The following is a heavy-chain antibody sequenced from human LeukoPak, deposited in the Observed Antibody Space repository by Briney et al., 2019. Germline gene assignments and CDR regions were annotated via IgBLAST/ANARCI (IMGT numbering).Heavy chain of an antibody. Sequence: GGSLRLSCAASGFTFSNYWMSWVRQAPGKGLEWVANIKQDGDEKNYVDSVKGRFTISRDNAKSSLYLQMNSLRAEDTAVYYCASTLSLDHWGQGALVIVSS. J-gene: IGHJ5*02. CDR2: IKQDGDEK. V-gene: IGHV3-7*01. CDR1: GFTFSNYW. CDR3: ASTLSLDH.